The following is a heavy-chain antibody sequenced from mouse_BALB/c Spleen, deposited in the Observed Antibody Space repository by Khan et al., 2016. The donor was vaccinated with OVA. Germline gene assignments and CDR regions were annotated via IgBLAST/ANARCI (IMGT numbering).Heavy chain of an antibody. CDR3: ASAWDGYYPPYPMDY. V-gene: IGHV1-4*01. J-gene: IGHJ4*01. Sequence: QVQLQQSGAELARPGASVKMSCRASGYTFSTYTMHWVKQRPGQGLEWIGYINPSSNYTNYSQKFKDKATLSADKSSSTAYMQLTSLTSDDSAVYYCASAWDGYYPPYPMDYWGQGTSVTVSS. D-gene: IGHD2-3*01. CDR2: INPSSNYT. CDR1: GYTFSTYT.